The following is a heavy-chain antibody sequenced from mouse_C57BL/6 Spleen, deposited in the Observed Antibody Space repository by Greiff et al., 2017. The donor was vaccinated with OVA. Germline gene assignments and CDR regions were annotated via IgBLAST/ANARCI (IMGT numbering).Heavy chain of an antibody. Sequence: EVQLVESGGGLVQPGGSMKLSCAASGFTFNDAWMDWVRQSPEKGLEWVAEIRNKANNHATYYAESVKGRFTISRDDSKSSVYLQMNSLRAEDTGIYDCTGSNYRLYWYFDVWGTGTTVTVSS. CDR2: IRNKANNHAT. CDR1: GFTFNDAW. D-gene: IGHD2-5*01. V-gene: IGHV6-6*01. J-gene: IGHJ1*03. CDR3: TGSNYRLYWYFDV.